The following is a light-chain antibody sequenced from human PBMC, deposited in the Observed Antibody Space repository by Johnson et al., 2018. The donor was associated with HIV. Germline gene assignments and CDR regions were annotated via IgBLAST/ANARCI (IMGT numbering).Light chain of an antibody. CDR2: KNN. Sequence: QSVLTQPPSVSAAPGQRVTISCSGASSTFGNSYISWYQLLPGSPPKLLVFKNNERPSGIPDRFSGSNSGTSATLDITGLQPGDEADYYCATWDTSLSTVGVFGTGTKVTVL. CDR1: SSTFGNSY. V-gene: IGLV1-51*02. CDR3: ATWDTSLSTVGV. J-gene: IGLJ1*01.